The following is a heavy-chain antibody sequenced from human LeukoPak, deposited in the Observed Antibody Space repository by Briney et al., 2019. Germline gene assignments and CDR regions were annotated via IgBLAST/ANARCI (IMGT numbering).Heavy chain of an antibody. J-gene: IGHJ3*02. V-gene: IGHV1-18*01. D-gene: IGHD4-17*01. Sequence: ASVKVSCKASGYTFTSYGISWVRQAPGQGLEWMGWISAYNGNTNYAQKLQGRVTMTTDTSTSTAYMELRSLRSDDTAVYYCARALYGDYARDAFDIWGQGTMVTVSS. CDR1: GYTFTSYG. CDR2: ISAYNGNT. CDR3: ARALYGDYARDAFDI.